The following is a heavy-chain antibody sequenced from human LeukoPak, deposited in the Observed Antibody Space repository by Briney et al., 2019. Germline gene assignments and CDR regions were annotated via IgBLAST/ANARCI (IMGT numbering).Heavy chain of an antibody. CDR3: ARQEFGIVVVTKHYYFDY. J-gene: IGHJ4*02. Sequence: SETLSLTCTVSGGSISSSSYYWGWIRQPPGKGLEWIGSIYYSGSTYYNPSLKSRVTISVDTSKNQFSLKLSSVTAADTAVYYCARQEFGIVVVTKHYYFDYWGQGNPGHRLL. V-gene: IGHV4-39*01. CDR2: IYYSGST. D-gene: IGHD3-22*01. CDR1: GGSISSSSYY.